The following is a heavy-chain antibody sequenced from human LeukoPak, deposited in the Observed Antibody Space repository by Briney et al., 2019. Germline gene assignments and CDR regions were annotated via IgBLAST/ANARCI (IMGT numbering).Heavy chain of an antibody. CDR3: ARGRVSSSTWYSTYYYYFYMDV. CDR1: GGSISNYY. CDR2: VDHTGST. V-gene: IGHV4-59*01. J-gene: IGHJ6*03. Sequence: SETLSLTCTVSGGSISNYYWSWIRQPPGKGLEWIGYVDHTGSTNFNPSLNGRVSISRDTTKNLFSLRLRSVTAADTAVYFCARGRVSSSTWYSTYYYYFYMDVWGKGTTVTVSS. D-gene: IGHD1-1*01.